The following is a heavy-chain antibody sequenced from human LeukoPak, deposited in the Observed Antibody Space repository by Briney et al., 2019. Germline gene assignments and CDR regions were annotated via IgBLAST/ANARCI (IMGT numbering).Heavy chain of an antibody. CDR3: ARVNSSGWYMAFDY. CDR2: ISSSGSTI. Sequence: GGAPRLSCAASGFTFSDYYMSWIRQAPGEGPEWGLFISSSGSTIYYADSVKGRFTISRDNAKNSLYLQMNSLRAEDTAVYYCARVNSSGWYMAFDYWGQGTLVTVSS. J-gene: IGHJ4*02. CDR1: GFTFSDYY. V-gene: IGHV3-11*01. D-gene: IGHD6-19*01.